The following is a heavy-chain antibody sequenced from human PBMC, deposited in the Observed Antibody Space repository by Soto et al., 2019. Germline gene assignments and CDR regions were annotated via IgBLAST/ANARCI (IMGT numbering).Heavy chain of an antibody. D-gene: IGHD6-19*01. CDR3: AKHDSSGWYVCDY. J-gene: IGHJ4*02. V-gene: IGHV3-23*01. CDR1: GFTFSSYA. CDR2: ISGSGGST. Sequence: EVQLLESGGGLVQPGGSLRLSCAASGFTFSSYAMSWVRQAPAKGLEWVSGISGSGGSTYYADSVKGRFTISRDNSKNTLYLQMTSLRAEDTGVYYCAKHDSSGWYVCDYWGQGTLVTVSS.